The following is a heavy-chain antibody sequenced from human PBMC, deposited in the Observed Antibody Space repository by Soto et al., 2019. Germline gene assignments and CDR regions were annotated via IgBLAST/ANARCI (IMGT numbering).Heavy chain of an antibody. CDR3: AKDVGGHYCTPTSCLYFFHS. D-gene: IGHD2-2*01. CDR2: ISDSGST. V-gene: IGHV3-23*01. J-gene: IGHJ4*02. Sequence: EVQLLESGGGLVQPGGSLRRSCAASGFSFNNYAMNWVRQAPGQGLEWVSTISDSGSTYYADSVKGRFTISRDNSKNTLYLQMKSLRAEDTAVYFCAKDVGGHYCTPTSCLYFFHSWGRGTLVTVSS. CDR1: GFSFNNYA.